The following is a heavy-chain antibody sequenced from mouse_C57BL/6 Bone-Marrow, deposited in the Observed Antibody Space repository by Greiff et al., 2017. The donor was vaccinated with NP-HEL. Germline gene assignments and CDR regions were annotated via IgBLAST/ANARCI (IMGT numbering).Heavy chain of an antibody. V-gene: IGHV1-72*01. CDR3: ANNYGSSYVGYFDV. Sequence: VQLQQPGAELVKPGASVKLSCKASGYTFTSYWMHWVKQRPGRGLEWIGRIDPNSGGTKYNEKFKSKVTLTVDKPSSTAYMQLSSLTSEDSAVYYCANNYGSSYVGYFDVWGTGTTVTVSS. CDR2: IDPNSGGT. CDR1: GYTFTSYW. J-gene: IGHJ1*03. D-gene: IGHD1-1*01.